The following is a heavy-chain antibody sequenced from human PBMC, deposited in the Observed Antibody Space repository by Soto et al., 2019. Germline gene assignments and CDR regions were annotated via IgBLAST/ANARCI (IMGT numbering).Heavy chain of an antibody. CDR3: ARSSKLYGSGYYYYGMDV. V-gene: IGHV1-2*04. CDR2: INPNSGGT. Sequence: ASVKVSCKASGYTFTGYYMHWVRQAPGQGLEWMGWINPNSGGTNYAQKFKGWVTMTRDTSISTAYMELSRLRSDDTAVFYCARSSKLYGSGYYYYGMDVWGQGTTVTVSS. CDR1: GYTFTGYY. J-gene: IGHJ6*02. D-gene: IGHD3-10*01.